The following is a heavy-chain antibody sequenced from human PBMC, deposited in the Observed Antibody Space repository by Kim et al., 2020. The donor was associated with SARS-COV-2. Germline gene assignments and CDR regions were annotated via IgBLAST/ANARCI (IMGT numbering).Heavy chain of an antibody. D-gene: IGHD2-8*01. CDR2: A. V-gene: IGHV1-69*01. CDR3: ARDLTQQMGDH. J-gene: IGHJ4*02. Sequence: ATYAQKFQGRVTITADESTSTAYMELSSLRSEDTAVYYCARDLTQQMGDHWGQGTLVTVSS.